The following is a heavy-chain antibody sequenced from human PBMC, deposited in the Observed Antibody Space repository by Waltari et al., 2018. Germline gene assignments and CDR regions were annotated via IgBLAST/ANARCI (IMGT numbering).Heavy chain of an antibody. J-gene: IGHJ4*02. CDR2: IYYSGST. CDR3: ARGSGSGWYYY. CDR1: GCSISSHY. V-gene: IGHV4-59*11. D-gene: IGHD6-19*01. Sequence: QVQLQESGPGLVKPSETLSLTCTVSGCSISSHYWSWIRQPPGKGLEWIGYIYYSGSTNYNPSLKSRVTISVDTSKNQFSLKLSSVTAADTAVYYCARGSGSGWYYYWGQGTLVTVSS.